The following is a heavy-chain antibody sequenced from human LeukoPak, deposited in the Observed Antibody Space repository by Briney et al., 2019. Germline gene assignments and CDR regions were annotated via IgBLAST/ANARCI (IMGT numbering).Heavy chain of an antibody. V-gene: IGHV3-23*01. CDR1: GFTFSSYA. Sequence: GGSLRLSCAASGFTFSSYAMSWARQAPGKGLEWVSAISGSGGSTYYADSVKGRFTISRDNSKNTLYLQMNSLRAEDTAVYYCAKDHNWNDRNDAFDIWGQGTMVTVSS. CDR2: ISGSGGST. J-gene: IGHJ3*02. CDR3: AKDHNWNDRNDAFDI. D-gene: IGHD1-1*01.